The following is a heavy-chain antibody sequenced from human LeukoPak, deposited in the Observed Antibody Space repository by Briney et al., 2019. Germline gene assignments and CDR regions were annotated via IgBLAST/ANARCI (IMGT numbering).Heavy chain of an antibody. Sequence: GGSLRLSCAASGFTFSSYAMSWVRQAPGKGLEWVSSISSSSSYIYYADSVKGRFTISRDNAKNSLYLQMSSLRAEDTAVYYCARGHIVVVPANIDYWGQGTLVTVSS. J-gene: IGHJ4*02. D-gene: IGHD2-2*01. V-gene: IGHV3-21*01. CDR1: GFTFSSYA. CDR3: ARGHIVVVPANIDY. CDR2: ISSSSSYI.